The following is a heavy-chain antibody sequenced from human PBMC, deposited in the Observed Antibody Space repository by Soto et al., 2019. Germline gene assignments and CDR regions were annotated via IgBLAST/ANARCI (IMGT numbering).Heavy chain of an antibody. CDR2: INGDGSHN. Sequence: DVQLVESGGGVVQPGGSLRLSCAASGLSFNIYWMHWVRQVPGKGLVWLARINGDGSHNIYVDSVKGRFTISRDNAKNTGFLQMDSLRDEDTGVDYCAGGMAGLDVWGQGTTVTVSS. J-gene: IGHJ6*02. CDR1: GLSFNIYW. CDR3: AGGMAGLDV. V-gene: IGHV3-74*01.